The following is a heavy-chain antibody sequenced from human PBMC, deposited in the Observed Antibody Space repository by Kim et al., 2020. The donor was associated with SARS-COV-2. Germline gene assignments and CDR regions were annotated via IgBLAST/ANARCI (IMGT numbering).Heavy chain of an antibody. CDR2: IKQDGNGK. J-gene: IGHJ4*02. CDR3: YIGQYFDF. V-gene: IGHV3-7*03. CDR1: GFTFSNYS. Sequence: GGSLRLSCAASGFTFSNYSMNWVRQAPGKGLEWVGNIKQDGNGKNYVDSVTGRFTISTDKAKTKMYLQMNILRAEDKDVYYCYIGQYFDFWGQGTRV. D-gene: IGHD3-16*02.